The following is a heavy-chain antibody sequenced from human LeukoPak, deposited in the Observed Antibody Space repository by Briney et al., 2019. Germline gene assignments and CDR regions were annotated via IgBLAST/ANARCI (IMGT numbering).Heavy chain of an antibody. CDR1: GFIFSSFG. V-gene: IGHV3-30*02. CDR2: IRYDGNNK. J-gene: IGHJ4*02. CDR3: ARGGYYDSSGYYY. Sequence: GGSLRLSCAASGFIFSSFGMHWVRQAPGKGLEWVAFIRYDGNNKDYADSVKGRFTISRDNSKNTLYLQINSLRAEDTAVYYCARGGYYDSSGYYYWGQGTLVTVSS. D-gene: IGHD3-22*01.